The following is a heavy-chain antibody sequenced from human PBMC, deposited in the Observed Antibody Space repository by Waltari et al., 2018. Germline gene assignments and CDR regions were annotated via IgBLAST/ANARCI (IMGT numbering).Heavy chain of an antibody. Sequence: QVQLVESGGGVVQPGKSLTLSCEVSGIRVSSYAMNWVRQAPGKGLDWVAVISFDGNNIYFADSVKGRFTINRDNSKNTLSLQMNSLTPEDTAIYYCARDGHSYFYGSWSDYWGQGTLVTVSS. CDR1: GIRVSSYA. CDR3: ARDGHSYFYGSWSDY. D-gene: IGHD3-10*01. J-gene: IGHJ4*02. CDR2: ISFDGNNI. V-gene: IGHV3-30*01.